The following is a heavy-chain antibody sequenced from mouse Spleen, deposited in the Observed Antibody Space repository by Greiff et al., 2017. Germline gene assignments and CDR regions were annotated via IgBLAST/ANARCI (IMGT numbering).Heavy chain of an antibody. CDR3: ARLQNWDYFDY. D-gene: IGHD4-1*01. J-gene: IGHJ2*01. Sequence: EVKLQESGPGLVKPSQSLSLTCSVTGYSITSGYYWNWIRQFPGNKLEWMGYISYDGSNNYNPSLKNRISITRDTSKNQFFLKLNSVTTEDTATYYCARLQNWDYFDYWGQGTTLTVSS. V-gene: IGHV3-6*01. CDR2: ISYDGSN. CDR1: GYSITSGYY.